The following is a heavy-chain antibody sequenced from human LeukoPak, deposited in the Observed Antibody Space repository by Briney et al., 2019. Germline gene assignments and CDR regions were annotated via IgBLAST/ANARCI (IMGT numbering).Heavy chain of an antibody. Sequence: GDSLKISCKGPGYSFTSYWIGGVRQMPGKGLEWMGITYPGDSDTRYSPSFQGHVTISADKSISTAYLQWSSLKASDTAMYYCARPDYGDYLFYFDYWGQGTLVTVSS. D-gene: IGHD4-17*01. V-gene: IGHV5-51*01. CDR1: GYSFTSYW. J-gene: IGHJ4*02. CDR3: ARPDYGDYLFYFDY. CDR2: TYPGDSDT.